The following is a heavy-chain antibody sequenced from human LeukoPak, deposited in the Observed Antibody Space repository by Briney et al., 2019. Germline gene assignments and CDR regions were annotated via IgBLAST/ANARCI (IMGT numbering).Heavy chain of an antibody. D-gene: IGHD5-18*01. J-gene: IGHJ4*02. CDR2: IYYSGST. CDR1: GGSISSSSYY. V-gene: IGHV4-39*07. Sequence: PSETLSLTCTVSGGSISSSSYYWGWIRQPPGKGLEWIGSIYYSGSTYYNPSLKSRVTISVDTSKNQFSLKLSSVTAADTAVYYCARRTPILRGYSYGWANYFDYWGQGTLVTVSS. CDR3: ARRTPILRGYSYGWANYFDY.